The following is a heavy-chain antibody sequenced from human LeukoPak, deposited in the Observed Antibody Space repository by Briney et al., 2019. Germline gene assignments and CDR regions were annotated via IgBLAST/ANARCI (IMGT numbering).Heavy chain of an antibody. Sequence: PSETLSLTCAVYGGSFSGYYWSWIRQPPGKGLEWMGEINHSGSTNYNPSLKSRVTISVDTSKNQFSLKLSSVTAADTAVYYCARGRYYDYVWGSYRPYYFDYWGQGTLVTVSS. V-gene: IGHV4-34*01. J-gene: IGHJ4*02. D-gene: IGHD3-16*02. CDR2: INHSGST. CDR1: GGSFSGYY. CDR3: ARGRYYDYVWGSYRPYYFDY.